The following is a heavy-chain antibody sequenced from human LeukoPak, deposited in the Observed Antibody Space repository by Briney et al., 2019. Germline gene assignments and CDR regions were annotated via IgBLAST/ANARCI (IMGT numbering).Heavy chain of an antibody. Sequence: ASVKVSCKASGYTFTANYIHWVSQAPGHGLKWVGRIHPKSGGANYAQKFRDRVTLTRDTSINTAYMELSGLRYDEAAVYYCARAYYDSSGYFGWGTGYYYYYMDVWGEGTTVTISS. J-gene: IGHJ6*03. CDR3: ARAYYDSSGYFGWGTGYYYYYMDV. V-gene: IGHV1-2*06. D-gene: IGHD3-22*01. CDR2: IHPKSGGA. CDR1: GYTFTANY.